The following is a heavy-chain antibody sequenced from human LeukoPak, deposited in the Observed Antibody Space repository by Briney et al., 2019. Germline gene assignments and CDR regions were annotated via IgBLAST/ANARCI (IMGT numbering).Heavy chain of an antibody. D-gene: IGHD3-10*01. CDR2: IYSSGTT. Sequence: SETLSLTCAVYGGSFSGYYWSWIRQPPGKGPEWIGYIYSSGTTNYNPSLKSRVTISIDTSKNEFSLKLTSVTAADTAVYYCAKVATGSYYNWPFDYWGQGTLVTVSS. V-gene: IGHV4-59*01. CDR1: GGSFSGYY. J-gene: IGHJ4*02. CDR3: AKVATGSYYNWPFDY.